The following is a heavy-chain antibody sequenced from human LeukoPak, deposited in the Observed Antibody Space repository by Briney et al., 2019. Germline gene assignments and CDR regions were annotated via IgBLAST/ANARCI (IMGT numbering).Heavy chain of an antibody. Sequence: PGGSLRLSCAASGFTFSSYAMSWVRQAPGKGLEWVSAISGSGGSTYYADSVKGRFTISRDNSKNTLYLQMNSLRAEDTAVYYCAKLKGFWSGYYHDYWGQGTLVTVSS. CDR3: AKLKGFWSGYYHDY. CDR1: GFTFSSYA. V-gene: IGHV3-23*01. J-gene: IGHJ4*02. D-gene: IGHD3-3*01. CDR2: ISGSGGST.